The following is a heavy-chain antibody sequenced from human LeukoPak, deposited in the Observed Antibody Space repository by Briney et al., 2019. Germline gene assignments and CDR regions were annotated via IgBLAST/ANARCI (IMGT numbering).Heavy chain of an antibody. CDR2: INHSGST. CDR3: ARTIDSGSSRYAFDI. V-gene: IGHV4-34*01. CDR1: GGSFSGYY. J-gene: IGHJ3*02. D-gene: IGHD1-26*01. Sequence: PSETLSLXCAVYGGSFSGYYWSWIRQPPGKGLEWIGEINHSGSTNYNPSLKSRVTISVDTSKNQFSLKLSSVTAADTAVYYCARTIDSGSSRYAFDIWGQGTMVTVSS.